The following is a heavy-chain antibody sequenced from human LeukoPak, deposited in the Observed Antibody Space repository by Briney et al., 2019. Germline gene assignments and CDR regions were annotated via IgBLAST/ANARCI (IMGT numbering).Heavy chain of an antibody. CDR3: ARAPGSGSYYRYDYYYYYMDV. V-gene: IGHV6-1*01. Sequence: SQTLSLTCAISGDSVSSNSAAWNWIRQSPSRGLEWLGRTYYRSKWYNDYAVSVKSRITINPDTSKNQFSLQLNSVTPEDTAVYYCARAPGSGSYYRYDYYYYYMDVWGKGTTVTISS. CDR1: GDSVSSNSAA. D-gene: IGHD3-10*01. J-gene: IGHJ6*03. CDR2: TYYRSKWYN.